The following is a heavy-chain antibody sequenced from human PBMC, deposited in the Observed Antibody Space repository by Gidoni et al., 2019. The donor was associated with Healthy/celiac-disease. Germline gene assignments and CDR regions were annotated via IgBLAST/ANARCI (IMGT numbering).Heavy chain of an antibody. D-gene: IGHD1-26*01. Sequence: QLQLQESGPGLVKPSETLSLTCTVSGGSISSSSYYWGWIRQPPGKGLEWIGSIYYSGSTYYNPSLKSRVTISVDTSKNQFSLKLSSVTAADTAVYYCARQDRRKWELLGDYFDYWGQGTLVTVSS. CDR2: IYYSGST. CDR1: GGSISSSSYY. V-gene: IGHV4-39*01. CDR3: ARQDRRKWELLGDYFDY. J-gene: IGHJ4*02.